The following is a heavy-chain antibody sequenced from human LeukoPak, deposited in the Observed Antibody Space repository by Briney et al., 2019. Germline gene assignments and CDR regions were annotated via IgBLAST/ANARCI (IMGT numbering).Heavy chain of an antibody. J-gene: IGHJ4*02. CDR1: GFTFSSYA. V-gene: IGHV3-23*01. Sequence: GGSLRLSCAASGFTFSSYAMSWVRQTPGKGLEWVSGISGSGGSTNYADSVKGRFTISRDNSKNTLYLQINSLRIEDTAVYYCAKGASRYCSSTSCYYFDYWGQGTLVTVSS. CDR2: ISGSGGST. CDR3: AKGASRYCSSTSCYYFDY. D-gene: IGHD2-2*01.